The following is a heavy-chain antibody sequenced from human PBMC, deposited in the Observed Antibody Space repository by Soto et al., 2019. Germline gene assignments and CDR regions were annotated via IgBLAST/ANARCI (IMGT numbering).Heavy chain of an antibody. Sequence: ASVKVSCKASGYTFINYYIDWVRQAPGQGLEWMAIIDPNDGSTNYAQSFQGRLTVTRDTSTSTVYMELSSLTSEDTAVYYCVPGRPGNYHFYFDNWGQGTPVTVSS. D-gene: IGHD1-7*01. V-gene: IGHV1-46*01. CDR3: VPGRPGNYHFYFDN. CDR2: IDPNDGST. J-gene: IGHJ4*02. CDR1: GYTFINYY.